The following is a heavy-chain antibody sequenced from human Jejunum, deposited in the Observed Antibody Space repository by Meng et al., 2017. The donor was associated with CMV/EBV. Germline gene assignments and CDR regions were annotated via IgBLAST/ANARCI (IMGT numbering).Heavy chain of an antibody. D-gene: IGHD4-11*01. Sequence: ASGYTFINYEINWVRQATGQGLEWMGWMHPNSAKTGYAQKFQGRLTITRNTSIATAYMELSSLRSEDTAVYYCAKPGYSNYAMDVWGQGTLVTVSS. V-gene: IGHV1-8*03. CDR1: GYTFINYE. CDR2: MHPNSAKT. CDR3: AKPGYSNYAMDV. J-gene: IGHJ6*02.